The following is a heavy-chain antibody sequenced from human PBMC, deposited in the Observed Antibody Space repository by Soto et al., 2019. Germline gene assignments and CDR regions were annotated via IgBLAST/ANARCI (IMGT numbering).Heavy chain of an antibody. CDR3: ARHRGYDFWIGYYAWYYYGMDV. V-gene: IGHV4-30-2*03. D-gene: IGHD3-3*01. CDR1: GGSISSGGYS. Sequence: SETLSLTCAVSGGSISSGGYSWSWIRQPPGKGLEWIGYIYYSGSTYYNPSLKSRVTISVDTSKNQFSLKLSSVTAADTAVYYCARHRGYDFWIGYYAWYYYGMDVWGQGTTVTVSS. J-gene: IGHJ6*02. CDR2: IYYSGST.